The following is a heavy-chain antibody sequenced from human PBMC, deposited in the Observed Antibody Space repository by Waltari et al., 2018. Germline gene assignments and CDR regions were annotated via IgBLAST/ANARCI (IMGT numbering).Heavy chain of an antibody. CDR3: ARDYCDRTNCHGMDV. Sequence: QVQLVESGGGVVQPGRSLRLSCAASEFTFLSYAMHWVRQAPGKGLEWVAVISYNERNIYYVDSVKGRFTISRDNSKKMLYLQMNNLRAEDTAVYYCARDYCDRTNCHGMDVWGQGTTVTVSS. D-gene: IGHD3-22*01. CDR2: ISYNERNI. J-gene: IGHJ6*02. V-gene: IGHV3-30*04. CDR1: EFTFLSYA.